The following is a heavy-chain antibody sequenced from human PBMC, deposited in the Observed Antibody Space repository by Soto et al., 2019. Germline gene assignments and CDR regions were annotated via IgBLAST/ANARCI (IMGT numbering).Heavy chain of an antibody. CDR1: GGSISSYY. Sequence: SETLSLTCTVSGGSISSYYWSWIRQPPGKGLEWIGYIYYSGSTNYNPSLKSRVTISVDTSKNQFSLKLSSVTAADTAVYYCARGRKYYGSGSYYKYFLNYYHYGMDCCGQRTTVTVPS. D-gene: IGHD3-10*01. J-gene: IGHJ6*02. CDR2: IYYSGST. CDR3: ARGRKYYGSGSYYKYFLNYYHYGMDC. V-gene: IGHV4-59*01.